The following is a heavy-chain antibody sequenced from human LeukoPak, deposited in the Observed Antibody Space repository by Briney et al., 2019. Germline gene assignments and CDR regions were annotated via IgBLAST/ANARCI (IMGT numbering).Heavy chain of an antibody. CDR3: ARSGIGRGFDI. V-gene: IGHV3-74*01. D-gene: IGHD2/OR15-2a*01. CDR2: INKDATIT. Sequence: PGGSLRLSCAASGFTFSSCWMHWGRQGPGKGLEWVSRINKDATITTYADSVKGRFTVSRDNVKNMVNLDMNGLRGDDTAVYYCARSGIGRGFDIWGRGATVTVSS. CDR1: GFTFSSCW. J-gene: IGHJ3*02.